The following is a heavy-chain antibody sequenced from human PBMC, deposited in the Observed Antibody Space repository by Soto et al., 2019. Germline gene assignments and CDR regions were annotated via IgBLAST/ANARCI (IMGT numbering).Heavy chain of an antibody. Sequence: EVQMVESGGGLVQPGGSLRLSCEVSGLTFSKFEMTWVRQAPGQGLEWVSSISSDGATIYYADSVKGRFTISRDNDKNLLYLQMNSLKGEDTATDYCVRVGIVARPHWGQGTPVTVSS. D-gene: IGHD2-21*01. J-gene: IGHJ4*02. CDR2: ISSDGATI. CDR1: GLTFSKFE. CDR3: VRVGIVARPH. V-gene: IGHV3-48*03.